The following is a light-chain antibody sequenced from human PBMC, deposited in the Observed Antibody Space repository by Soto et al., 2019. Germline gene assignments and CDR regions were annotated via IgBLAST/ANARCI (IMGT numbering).Light chain of an antibody. CDR2: EVS. CDR3: SSKTSSSTVI. CDR1: SSDVIDYKY. J-gene: IGLJ2*01. V-gene: IGLV2-14*01. Sequence: QSALTQSASVSGSPGQSITISCTGTSSDVIDYKYVTWYQHHPGKTPKLMIYEVSHRPAGVSNRFSGSKSGNTASLTISGLQAEDGADYYCSSKTSSSTVIFGGGTKLTVL.